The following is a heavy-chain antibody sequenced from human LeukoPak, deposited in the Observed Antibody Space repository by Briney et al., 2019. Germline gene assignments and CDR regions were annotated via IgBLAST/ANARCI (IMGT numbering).Heavy chain of an antibody. D-gene: IGHD2-21*02. CDR3: AKATRPFVVVTAIDY. J-gene: IGHJ4*02. CDR1: GFTFDDYA. CDR2: ISWNSGSI. V-gene: IGHV3-9*01. Sequence: GGSLRLSCAASGFTFDDYAMHWVRQAPGKGLEWVSGISWNSGSIGYADSVKGRFTISRDNAKNSLYLQMNSLRAEDTALYYCAKATRPFVVVTAIDYWGQGTLVTVSS.